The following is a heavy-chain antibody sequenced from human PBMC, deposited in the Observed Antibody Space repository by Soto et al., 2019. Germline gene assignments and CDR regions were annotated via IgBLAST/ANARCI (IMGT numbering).Heavy chain of an antibody. CDR3: ARXNPYYDFWSGSYYGMDV. Sequence: AVKVSCKASGGTFSSYAISWVRQAPGQGLEWMGGIIPIFGTANYAQKFQGRVTITADKSTSTAYMELSSLRSEDTAVYYCARXNPYYDFWSGSYYGMDVWGQGTTVTVSS. CDR2: IIPIFGTA. CDR1: GGTFSSYA. J-gene: IGHJ6*01. V-gene: IGHV1-69*06. D-gene: IGHD3-3*01.